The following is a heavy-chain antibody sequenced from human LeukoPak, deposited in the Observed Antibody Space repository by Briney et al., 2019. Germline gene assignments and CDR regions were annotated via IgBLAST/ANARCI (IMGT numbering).Heavy chain of an antibody. V-gene: IGHV4-31*03. Sequence: TSETLSLTCTVSGGSISSGGYYWSWIRQHPGKGLEWIGHISYSGSTYSNPSLKSRVTISVDTSKNQFSLKLSSVTAADTAVYYCARDREVWFDPWGQGTLVSVSS. CDR2: ISYSGST. CDR1: GGSISSGGYY. J-gene: IGHJ5*02. CDR3: ARDREVWFDP.